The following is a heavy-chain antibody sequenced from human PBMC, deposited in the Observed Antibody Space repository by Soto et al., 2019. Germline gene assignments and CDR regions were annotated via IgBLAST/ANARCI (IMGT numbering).Heavy chain of an antibody. Sequence: EVQLLESGGGLVQPGGSLRLSCAASGFTFSSYAMSWVRQAPGKGLEWVSAISGSGGRTDYADSVKGRFTISRDNSKNTLYLQMNSLRAEDTAVYYCAKDLVGYCSGGSCYKIDYWGQGTLVTVSS. V-gene: IGHV3-23*01. CDR2: ISGSGGRT. CDR1: GFTFSSYA. CDR3: AKDLVGYCSGGSCYKIDY. D-gene: IGHD2-15*01. J-gene: IGHJ4*02.